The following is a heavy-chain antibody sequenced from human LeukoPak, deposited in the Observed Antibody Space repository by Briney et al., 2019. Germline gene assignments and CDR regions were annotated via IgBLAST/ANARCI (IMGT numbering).Heavy chain of an antibody. CDR2: IYYSGST. V-gene: IGHV4-59*11. CDR3: ATAGEGPYYFDY. Sequence: PSETLSLTCTVSGGSISSHYWSWIRQPPGKGLEWIGYIYYSGSTNYNPSLKSRVTISVDTSKNQFSLKLSSVTAADTAVYYCATAGEGPYYFDYWGRGTLVTVSS. J-gene: IGHJ4*02. D-gene: IGHD7-27*01. CDR1: GGSISSHY.